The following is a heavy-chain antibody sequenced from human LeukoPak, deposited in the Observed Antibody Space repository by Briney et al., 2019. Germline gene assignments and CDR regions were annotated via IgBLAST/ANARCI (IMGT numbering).Heavy chain of an antibody. D-gene: IGHD5-18*01. CDR3: ARARNSYGLDY. V-gene: IGHV3-30*03. CDR2: ISYDGSNK. Sequence: GGSLRLSCAASGFTFSSYGMHWVRQAPGKGLEWVAVISYDGSNKYYADSVKGRFTISRDNSKNTLYLQMNSLRAEDTAVYYCARARNSYGLDYWGQGTLVTVSS. J-gene: IGHJ4*02. CDR1: GFTFSSYG.